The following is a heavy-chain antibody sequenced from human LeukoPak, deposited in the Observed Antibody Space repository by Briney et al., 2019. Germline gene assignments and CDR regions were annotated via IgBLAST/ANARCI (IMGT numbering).Heavy chain of an antibody. CDR3: ARDLGMGLLTDAFDI. Sequence: WETLSLTCTLSGGSVSRGSDYWSWIRQPPGKGLEWIGSIPYSGSTNYNPALQSRVSISVDTSKNQFSLKLSSVTAADTAVYYCARDLGMGLLTDAFDIWGQGTMVTVSS. V-gene: IGHV4-61*01. CDR2: IPYSGST. D-gene: IGHD1-26*01. CDR1: GGSVSRGSDY. J-gene: IGHJ3*02.